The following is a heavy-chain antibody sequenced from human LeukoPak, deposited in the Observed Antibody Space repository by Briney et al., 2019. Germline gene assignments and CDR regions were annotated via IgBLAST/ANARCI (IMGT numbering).Heavy chain of an antibody. CDR1: GGSFSIGSYY. CDR2: IYYTGST. D-gene: IGHD2-2*01. Sequence: SETLSLPCTVSGGSFSIGSYYWSWIRQPAGKGLEWIGYIYYTGSTNYNPSLKSRVTISVDTSKNQFSLKLSSVTAADTAVYYCARGKPATDLDYWGQGTLVTVSS. J-gene: IGHJ4*02. CDR3: ARGKPATDLDY. V-gene: IGHV4-61*10.